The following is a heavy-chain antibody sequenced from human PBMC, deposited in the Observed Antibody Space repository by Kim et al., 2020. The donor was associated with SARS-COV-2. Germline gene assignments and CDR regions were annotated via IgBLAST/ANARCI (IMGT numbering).Heavy chain of an antibody. Sequence: GGSLRLSCAASGFTFGSYAMNWVRQAPGKGLEWVSAISGSGDVTYYADSVKGRFTMSRDNFKNTVYMQMNSLRAEDTAVYYCVKSTIYIYSTSCYGEFGDGGRGTQVTVSS. CDR3: VKSTIYIYSTSCYGEFGD. V-gene: IGHV3-23*01. CDR1: GFTFGSYA. J-gene: IGHJ1*01. D-gene: IGHD3-10*01. CDR2: ISGSGDVT.